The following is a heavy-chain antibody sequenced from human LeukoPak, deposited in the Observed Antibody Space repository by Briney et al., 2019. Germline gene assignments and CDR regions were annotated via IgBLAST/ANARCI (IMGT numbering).Heavy chain of an antibody. J-gene: IGHJ2*01. D-gene: IGHD3-22*01. CDR1: GGSISSGSYY. Sequence: SQTLSLTCTVSGGSISSGSYYWSWIRQPAGKGLEWIGRIYTSGSTNYNPSLKSRVTISVDTSKNQFSLKLSSVTAADTAVYYCARRLGYYDSSGYYYDVDWYFDLWGRGTLVTVSS. V-gene: IGHV4-61*02. CDR3: ARRLGYYDSSGYYYDVDWYFDL. CDR2: IYTSGST.